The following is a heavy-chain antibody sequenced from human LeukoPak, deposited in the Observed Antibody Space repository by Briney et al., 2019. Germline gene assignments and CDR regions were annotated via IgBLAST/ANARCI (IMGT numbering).Heavy chain of an antibody. Sequence: SETLSLTCTVSGDSISTYNYYWGWIRRPPGKGLEWFGIIHFSGTTYYNPSLQSRVSISVDTSQNQFSLRLTSVTAADTAVYYCARFRGVEASSLLDFWGQGTLVTVSS. CDR1: GDSISTYNYY. CDR2: IHFSGTT. V-gene: IGHV4-39*01. CDR3: ARFRGVEASSLLDF. J-gene: IGHJ4*02. D-gene: IGHD3-10*01.